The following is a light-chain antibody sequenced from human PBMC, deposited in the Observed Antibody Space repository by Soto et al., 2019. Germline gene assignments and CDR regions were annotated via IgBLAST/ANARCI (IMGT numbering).Light chain of an antibody. V-gene: IGKV1-5*01. CDR3: QQYNSYSYT. CDR1: QSISTW. Sequence: DIQMTQSPSTVSASVGDRVTITCRASQSISTWLAWYQQKPGKAPKLLIYDASSLESGVPPRFSGSGSGTEFTLTISSLQPDDFATYYCQQYNSYSYTFGQGTKLEI. J-gene: IGKJ2*01. CDR2: DAS.